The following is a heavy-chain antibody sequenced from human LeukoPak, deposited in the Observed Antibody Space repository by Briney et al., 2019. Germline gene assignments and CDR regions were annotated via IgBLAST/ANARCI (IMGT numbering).Heavy chain of an antibody. CDR3: AREAHTVRNYYDSSGYYPLRY. CDR2: IIPIFGTA. D-gene: IGHD3-22*01. J-gene: IGHJ4*02. CDR1: GGTFSSYA. Sequence: SVKVSCKASGGTFSSYAISWVRQAPGQGLEWMGGIIPIFGTANYAQKFQGRVTITTDESTSTAYMERSSLRSEDTAVYYCAREAHTVRNYYDSSGYYPLRYWGQGTLVTVSS. V-gene: IGHV1-69*05.